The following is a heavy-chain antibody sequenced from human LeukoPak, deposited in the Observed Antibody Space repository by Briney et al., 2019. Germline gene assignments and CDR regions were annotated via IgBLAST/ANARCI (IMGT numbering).Heavy chain of an antibody. CDR2: IIGTGDST. CDR3: ASLYNDYGDY. J-gene: IGHJ4*02. CDR1: GFTFRNHG. Sequence: GESLKISCAASGFTFRNHGMSWVRQAPGKGLEWVSGIIGTGDSTFYADPVKGRFTISRDNSRNTLYLHMNSLRVDDTAVYYCASLYNDYGDYWGQGALVTVSS. D-gene: IGHD5-24*01. V-gene: IGHV3-23*01.